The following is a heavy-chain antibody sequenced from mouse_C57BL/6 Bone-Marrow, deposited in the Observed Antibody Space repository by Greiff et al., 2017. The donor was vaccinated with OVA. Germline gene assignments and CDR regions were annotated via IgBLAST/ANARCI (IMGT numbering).Heavy chain of an antibody. CDR2: ISNGGGST. D-gene: IGHD1-1*01. CDR1: GFTFSDYY. V-gene: IGHV5-12*01. Sequence: EVKLVESGGGLVQPGGSLKLSCAASGFTFSDYYMYWVRQTPEKRLEWVAYISNGGGSTYYPDTVKGRFTISRDNAKNTLYLQMSRLKSEDTAMYYCARHGPRYGSRDFDVWGTGTTVTVSS. J-gene: IGHJ1*03. CDR3: ARHGPRYGSRDFDV.